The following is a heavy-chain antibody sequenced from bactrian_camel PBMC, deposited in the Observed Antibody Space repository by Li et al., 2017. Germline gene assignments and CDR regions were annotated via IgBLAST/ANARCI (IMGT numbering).Heavy chain of an antibody. CDR2: LTSDGRT. J-gene: IGHJ4*01. V-gene: IGHV3S53*01. D-gene: IGHD7*01. Sequence: HVQLVESGGGSVQAGGSLNLSCATSGYSSLCMGWFRQAPGKEREGVAELTSDGRTSYVDSVKGRFTISKDNNKNTLYLQMNSLIPGDTAMYYCEAFDRVAPGALNCGFALRRDVYDFWGQGTQVTVS. CDR3: EAFDRVAPGALNCGFALRRDVYDF. CDR1: GYSSLC.